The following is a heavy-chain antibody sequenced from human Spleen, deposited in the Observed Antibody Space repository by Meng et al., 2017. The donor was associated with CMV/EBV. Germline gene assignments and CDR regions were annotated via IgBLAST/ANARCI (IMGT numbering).Heavy chain of an antibody. Sequence: GESLKISCVVSGFPFSDYYISWIRQAPGKGLAWVSLVYHGGTTKYADSVKGRFTISTDNSENTLHLLMTSLRTEDTATYYCARGRYGSELFWGRGTLVTVSS. CDR2: VYHGGTT. CDR1: GFPFSDYY. J-gene: IGHJ4*02. D-gene: IGHD3-10*01. V-gene: IGHV3-66*02. CDR3: ARGRYGSELF.